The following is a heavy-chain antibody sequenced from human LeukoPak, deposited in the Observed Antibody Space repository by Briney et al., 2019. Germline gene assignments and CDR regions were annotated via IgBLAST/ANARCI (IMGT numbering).Heavy chain of an antibody. J-gene: IGHJ4*02. V-gene: IGHV1-46*01. CDR3: ARGGSRNCDY. CDR1: IYSFTSLY. Sequence: VSVRVFCDASIYSFTSLYMHWVPQPSGQAFEWMGIINPSGDSASYAQRFQGRVTMTRDTSTSTVYMELSSLRSEDTAVYYGARGGSRNCDYWGQGTLVTVPS. CDR2: INPSGDSA. D-gene: IGHD2-15*01.